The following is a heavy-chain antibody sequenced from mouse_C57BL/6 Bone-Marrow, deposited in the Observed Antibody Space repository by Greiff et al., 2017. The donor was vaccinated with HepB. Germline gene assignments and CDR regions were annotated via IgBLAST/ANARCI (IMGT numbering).Heavy chain of an antibody. D-gene: IGHD1-1*02. V-gene: IGHV5-12*01. CDR2: ISNGGGST. CDR1: GFTFSDYY. J-gene: IGHJ4*01. CDR3: GGLRWTGDYYAMDY. Sequence: DVHLVESGGGLVQPGGSLKLSCAASGFTFSDYYMYWVRQTPEQRLEWVAYISNGGGSTYYPDTVKGRFTISRANATNTLYLQMRRLKSEDTAMYYCGGLRWTGDYYAMDYWGQGTSVTVSS.